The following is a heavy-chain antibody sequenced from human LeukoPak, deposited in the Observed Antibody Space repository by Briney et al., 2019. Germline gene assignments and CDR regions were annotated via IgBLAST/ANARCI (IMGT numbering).Heavy chain of an antibody. V-gene: IGHV1-18*01. D-gene: IGHD1-26*01. Sequence: ASVRVSCKASGYTFTSYGIIWVRQAPGQGLEWMGWISAYNGNTNYAQKFQGRVTMTTDTSTSTAYVELRSLRSDDTAVYYCARTCGSYPCSYYYGMDVWGQGTTVTVSS. CDR2: ISAYNGNT. CDR3: ARTCGSYPCSYYYGMDV. J-gene: IGHJ6*02. CDR1: GYTFTSYG.